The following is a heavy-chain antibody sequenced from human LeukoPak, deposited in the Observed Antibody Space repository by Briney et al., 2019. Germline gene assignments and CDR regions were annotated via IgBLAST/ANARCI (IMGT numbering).Heavy chain of an antibody. D-gene: IGHD5-24*01. V-gene: IGHV4-39*07. Sequence: SETLSLTCTVSGGSISSSSYYWGWIRQPPGKGLEWIGSIYYSGSTYYNPSLKSRVTISVDTSKNQFSLKLSSVTAADTAVYYCARRVGYSYLLNWFDPWGQGTLVTVSS. J-gene: IGHJ5*02. CDR1: GGSISSSSYY. CDR2: IYYSGST. CDR3: ARRVGYSYLLNWFDP.